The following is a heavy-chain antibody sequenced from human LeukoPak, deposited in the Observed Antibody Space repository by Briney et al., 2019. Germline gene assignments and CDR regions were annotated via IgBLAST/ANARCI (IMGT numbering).Heavy chain of an antibody. D-gene: IGHD6-19*01. CDR2: ISSRSSTI. V-gene: IGHV3-48*03. J-gene: IGHJ4*02. CDR1: GFTFSSYE. CDR3: ARESVAGSFDY. Sequence: GGSLRLSCAASGFTFSSYEMNWVRQAPGKGREWVSDISSRSSTIYYADSVKGRFTISRDNAKNSLYLQMNSLRAEDTAVYYCARESVAGSFDYWGQGTPVTVSS.